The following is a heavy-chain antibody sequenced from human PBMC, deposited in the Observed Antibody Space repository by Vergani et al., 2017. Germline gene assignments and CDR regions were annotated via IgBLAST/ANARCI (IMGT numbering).Heavy chain of an antibody. CDR1: GFTFSSYA. CDR3: AKVGIVLVVYAPQPVDY. J-gene: IGHJ4*02. Sequence: EVQLLESGGGLVQPGGSLRLSCAASGFTFSSYAMSWVRQAPGKGLECVSAISGSGGSTYYADSVKGRFTISRDNSKNTLYLQMNSLRAEDTAVYYCAKVGIVLVVYAPQPVDYWGQGTLVTVSS. CDR2: ISGSGGST. D-gene: IGHD2-8*01. V-gene: IGHV3-23*01.